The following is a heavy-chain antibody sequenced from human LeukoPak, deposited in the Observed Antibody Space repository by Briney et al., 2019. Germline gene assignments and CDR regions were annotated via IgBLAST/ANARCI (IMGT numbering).Heavy chain of an antibody. J-gene: IGHJ4*02. CDR1: GFIFSTCG. D-gene: IGHD5-18*01. CDR2: ISSTSAYI. V-gene: IGHV3-21*01. Sequence: GGSLRLSCVASGFIFSTCGMHWVRQTPGKGLEWVSSISSTSAYIYYADSVKGRFTISRDNAKNSLYLQMNSLRVEDTAMYYCAREPTGIILWGQGTLVTVSS. CDR3: AREPTGIIL.